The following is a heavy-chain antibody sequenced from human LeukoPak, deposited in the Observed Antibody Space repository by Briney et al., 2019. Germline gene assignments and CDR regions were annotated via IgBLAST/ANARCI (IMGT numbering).Heavy chain of an antibody. CDR2: IRSNANNHAT. Sequence: GGSLKLSCAASGFTFSGAAMHWVRQAPGEGLEWVGRIRSNANNHATAYAASVKGRFTISRNESSNTADLQMNSLRIEDTAIYYCTLERGDIWGRGTMVTVSS. V-gene: IGHV3-73*01. CDR3: TLERGDI. J-gene: IGHJ3*02. D-gene: IGHD5-24*01. CDR1: GFTFSGAA.